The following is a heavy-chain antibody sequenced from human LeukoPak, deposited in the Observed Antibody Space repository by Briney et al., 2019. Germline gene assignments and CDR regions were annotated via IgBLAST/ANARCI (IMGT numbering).Heavy chain of an antibody. CDR2: IYHSGST. D-gene: IGHD6-13*01. V-gene: IGHV4-38-2*01. J-gene: IGHJ4*02. CDR3: ARHSSSRGSIDY. Sequence: SETLSLTCAVSGYSISSGYYWGWIRQPPGKGLGWIGSIYHSGSTYYNPSLKSRVTISVDTSKNQFSLKLSSVTAADTAVYYCARHSSSRGSIDYWGQGTLVTVSS. CDR1: GYSISSGYY.